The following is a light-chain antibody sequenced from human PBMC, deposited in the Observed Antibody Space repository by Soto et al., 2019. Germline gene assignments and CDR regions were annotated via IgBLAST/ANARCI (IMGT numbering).Light chain of an antibody. CDR3: QTWGTGSHVV. CDR2: LNSDGSH. J-gene: IGLJ2*01. CDR1: SGPSSYA. V-gene: IGLV4-69*01. Sequence: QLVLTQSPSASASLGASVKLTCTLSSGPSSYAIAWHQQQPEKAPRYLMKLNSDGSHNKGDGIPDRFSGSSSGAEHYLTISNLQSEDEADYYCQTWGTGSHVVFGGGIQLTVL.